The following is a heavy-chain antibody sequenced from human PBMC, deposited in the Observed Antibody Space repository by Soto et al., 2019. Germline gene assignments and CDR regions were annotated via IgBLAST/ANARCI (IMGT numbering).Heavy chain of an antibody. CDR3: AGCYTSSLSWFVP. V-gene: IGHV4-31*03. CDR2: IYYSGST. J-gene: IGHJ5*02. D-gene: IGHD6-6*01. Sequence: PSETLSLTCTVSGGSISSGGYYWSWIRQHPGKGLEWIGYIYYSGSTYYNPSLKSRVTISVDTSKNQFSLKLSSVTAAATAVYFCAGCYTSSLSWFVPWGQGALVTVSS. CDR1: GGSISSGGYY.